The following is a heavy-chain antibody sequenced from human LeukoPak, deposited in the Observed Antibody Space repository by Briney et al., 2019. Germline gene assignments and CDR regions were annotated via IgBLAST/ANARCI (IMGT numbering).Heavy chain of an antibody. J-gene: IGHJ4*02. D-gene: IGHD3-16*01. V-gene: IGHV3-48*03. Sequence: GGSLSLSCAASGFPFSSYEMNWVRQAPGKGLEWVSYISSSGSTIYYADSVKGRFTISRDNAKNSLYLQMNSLRAEDTAVYYCARVGSYSSGFDYWGQGTLVTVSS. CDR2: ISSSGSTI. CDR1: GFPFSSYE. CDR3: ARVGSYSSGFDY.